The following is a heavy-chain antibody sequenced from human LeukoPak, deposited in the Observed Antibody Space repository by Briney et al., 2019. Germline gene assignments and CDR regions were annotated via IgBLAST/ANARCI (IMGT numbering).Heavy chain of an antibody. CDR2: IIPIFGTA. J-gene: IGHJ3*02. CDR1: GGTFSSYA. V-gene: IGHV1-69*06. Sequence: GASVKVSCKASGGTFSSYAISWVRQAPGQGLEWMGGIIPIFGTANYAQKFQGRVTITADKSTSTAYMELSSLRSEDTAVYYCARLMDWNYVHLSHDAFDIWGQGTMVTVSS. CDR3: ARLMDWNYVHLSHDAFDI. D-gene: IGHD1-7*01.